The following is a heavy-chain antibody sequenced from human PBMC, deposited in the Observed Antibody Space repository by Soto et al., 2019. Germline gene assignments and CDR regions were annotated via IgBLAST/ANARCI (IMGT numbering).Heavy chain of an antibody. J-gene: IGHJ3*02. CDR2: ISYDGSNK. V-gene: IGHV3-30-3*01. D-gene: IGHD3-22*01. CDR1: GFTFSNYA. CDR3: AREGLYYDSSGYSSMNDAFDI. Sequence: GGSLRLSCAASGFTFSNYAMHWVRQAPGKGLEWVAVISYDGSNKYYADSVKGRFTISRDNSKNTLYLQMNSLRAEDTAVYYCAREGLYYDSSGYSSMNDAFDIWGQGTMVTVSS.